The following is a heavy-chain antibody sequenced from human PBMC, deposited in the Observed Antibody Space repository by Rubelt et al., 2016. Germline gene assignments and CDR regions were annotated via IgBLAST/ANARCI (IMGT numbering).Heavy chain of an antibody. CDR3: ARAGRDIAVAGTSFDY. J-gene: IGHJ4*02. Sequence: AGGQGLEWMGWINPNSGGTNYAQKFQGWVTMTRDTSISTAYMELSRLRSADTAVYYCARAGRDIAVAGTSFDYWGQGTLVTVSS. D-gene: IGHD6-19*01. V-gene: IGHV1-2*04. CDR2: INPNSGGT.